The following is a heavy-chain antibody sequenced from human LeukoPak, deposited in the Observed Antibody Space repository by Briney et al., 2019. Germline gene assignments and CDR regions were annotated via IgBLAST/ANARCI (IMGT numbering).Heavy chain of an antibody. J-gene: IGHJ4*02. V-gene: IGHV4-34*01. D-gene: IGHD6-19*01. CDR1: GGSFSGYY. CDR2: INHSGST. Sequence: SETLSLTCAVYGGSFSGYYWSWIRQPPGKGLEWIGEINHSGSTNYNPSLKSRVTISVDTSKNQFSLKLSSVTAADTAVYYCARGEHSSGWDLRYYSDYWGQGTLVTVSS. CDR3: ARGEHSSGWDLRYYSDY.